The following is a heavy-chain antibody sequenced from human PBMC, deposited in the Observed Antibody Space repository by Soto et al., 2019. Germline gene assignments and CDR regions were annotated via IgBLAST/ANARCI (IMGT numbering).Heavy chain of an antibody. D-gene: IGHD1-1*01. V-gene: IGHV3-23*01. CDR2: ISGGGGST. J-gene: IGHJ6*03. Sequence: GGSLRLSCAASGFTFSSYAMSWVRQAPGKGLEWVSAISGGGGSTYYADSVKGRFTISRDNSKNPLYLQMNRLKAEDTAVYYCAKDPLGTYYYYYYMDVWGKGTTVTVSS. CDR1: GFTFSSYA. CDR3: AKDPLGTYYYYYYMDV.